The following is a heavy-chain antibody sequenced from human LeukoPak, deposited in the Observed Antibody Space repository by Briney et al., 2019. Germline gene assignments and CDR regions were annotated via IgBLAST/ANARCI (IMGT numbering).Heavy chain of an antibody. Sequence: GESLKISCKGSGYSFTSYWIGWVRQMPGKGLEWMGVIYPGDSDTRYSPSFQGHVTISADKSISTAYLQWSSLKASGTAIYYCARRLYSSSWYGFDYWGQGTLVTVSS. CDR2: IYPGDSDT. D-gene: IGHD6-13*01. J-gene: IGHJ4*02. V-gene: IGHV5-51*01. CDR3: ARRLYSSSWYGFDY. CDR1: GYSFTSYW.